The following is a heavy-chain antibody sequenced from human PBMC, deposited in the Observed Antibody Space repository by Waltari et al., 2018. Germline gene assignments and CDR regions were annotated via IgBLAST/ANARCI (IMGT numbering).Heavy chain of an antibody. Sequence: QVQLQESGPGLVKPSETLSLTCAVSGYSISSGYYWGWIRQPPGKGLEWIGSIYHSGSTYYNPSLKSRVTISVDTSKNQFSLKLSSVTAADTAVYYCARISSSSLPGFLREFDYWGQGTLVTVSS. CDR1: GYSISSGYY. D-gene: IGHD6-6*01. CDR3: ARISSSSLPGFLREFDY. CDR2: IYHSGST. J-gene: IGHJ4*02. V-gene: IGHV4-38-2*01.